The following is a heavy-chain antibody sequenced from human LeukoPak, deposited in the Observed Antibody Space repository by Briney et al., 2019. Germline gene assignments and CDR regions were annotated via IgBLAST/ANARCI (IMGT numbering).Heavy chain of an antibody. Sequence: ASVTVSFTSSGYTFTNYGISWVRQAPGQGLEWVGWISTNSDIRTYAQTLQGRFTMTADTATTTAYMELNNLTFDDTAVYYCARDWDAMNNCFDPWGQGTPVTVSS. CDR3: ARDWDAMNNCFDP. V-gene: IGHV1-18*01. D-gene: IGHD1-26*01. CDR1: GYTFTNYG. J-gene: IGHJ5*02. CDR2: ISTNSDIR.